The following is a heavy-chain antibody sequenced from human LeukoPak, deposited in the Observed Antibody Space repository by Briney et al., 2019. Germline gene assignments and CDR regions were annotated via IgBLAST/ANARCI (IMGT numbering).Heavy chain of an antibody. Sequence: SETLSLTGAVSGGSISSCGYWWRWIRQPRGKGLEGIEYIYNSRSTYYNPSLNSRVTISVDRSNNQFSLKLSSVPAADTAVYYCARGIVVVPAAKVGHAFDIWRQGTMLTVSS. CDR3: ARGIVVVPAAKVGHAFDI. V-gene: IGHV4-30-2*01. D-gene: IGHD2-2*01. CDR2: IYNSRST. CDR1: GGSISSCGYW. J-gene: IGHJ3*02.